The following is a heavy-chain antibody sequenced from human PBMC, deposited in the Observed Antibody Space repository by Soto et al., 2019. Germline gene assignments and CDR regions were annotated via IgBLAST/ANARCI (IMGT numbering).Heavy chain of an antibody. Sequence: EVQLVESGGGLVQPGRSLRLSCAASGFTFDDYAMHWVRQAPGKGLEWVSGISWNSGSIGYADSVKGRFTISRDNAKNSLYLQMNSLRDEDTALYYCAKDDYSYGYEYWGQGTLVTVSS. CDR2: ISWNSGSI. J-gene: IGHJ4*02. CDR3: AKDDYSYGYEY. CDR1: GFTFDDYA. V-gene: IGHV3-9*01. D-gene: IGHD5-18*01.